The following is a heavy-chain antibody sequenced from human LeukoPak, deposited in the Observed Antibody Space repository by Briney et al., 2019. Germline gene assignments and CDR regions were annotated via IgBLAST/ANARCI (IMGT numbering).Heavy chain of an antibody. D-gene: IGHD2-8*02. CDR3: AKVAGGVFDY. J-gene: IGHJ4*02. CDR2: ISWNSGSI. CDR1: GFTFDDYA. V-gene: IGHV3-9*01. Sequence: PGRSLRLSCAASGFTFDDYAMHWVWQAPGKGLEWVSGISWNSGSIGYADSVKGRFTISRDNAKNSLYLQMNSLRAEDTALYYCAKVAGGVFDYWGQGTLVTVSS.